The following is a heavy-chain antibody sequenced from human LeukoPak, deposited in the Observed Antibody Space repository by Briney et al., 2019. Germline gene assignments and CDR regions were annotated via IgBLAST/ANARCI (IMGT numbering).Heavy chain of an antibody. CDR3: SRRGDSSGLYYFDY. CDR1: GGSFSGYY. Sequence: SETLSLTCAVYGGSFSGYYWSWIRQPPGKGLEWIGEINHSGSTNYNPSLKSRVTISVDTSKNQFSLKLSSVTAADPAVYYCSRRGDSSGLYYFDYWGQGTLVTVSS. D-gene: IGHD3-22*01. J-gene: IGHJ4*02. CDR2: INHSGST. V-gene: IGHV4-34*01.